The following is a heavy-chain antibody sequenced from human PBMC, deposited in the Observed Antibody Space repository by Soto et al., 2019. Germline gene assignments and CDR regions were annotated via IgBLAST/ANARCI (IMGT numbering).Heavy chain of an antibody. J-gene: IGHJ6*02. D-gene: IGHD2-15*01. CDR1: GGSISSYY. CDR3: ARHKDCSGGSCNAVGYYYGLDV. CDR2: FFYSGST. V-gene: IGHV4-59*08. Sequence: SETLSLTCTVSGGSISSYYWSWIRQPPGKGLEWIGYFFYSGSTNYNPSLKSRVTISVDTSKNQFSLKLNSVTATDTAVYYCARHKDCSGGSCNAVGYYYGLDVWGQGTTVTVSS.